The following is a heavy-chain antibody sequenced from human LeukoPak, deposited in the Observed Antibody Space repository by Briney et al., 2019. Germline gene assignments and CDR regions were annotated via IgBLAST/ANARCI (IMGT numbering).Heavy chain of an antibody. D-gene: IGHD3-10*01. Sequence: PGGSLRLSCAASGFTFSSYAMHWVRQAPGKGLEYVSAISSNGGSTYYANSVKGRFTISRDNSKNTLYLQMGSLRAEDMAVYYCAKGLYGSGSQPIDYWGQGTLVTVSS. CDR1: GFTFSSYA. CDR3: AKGLYGSGSQPIDY. J-gene: IGHJ4*02. V-gene: IGHV3-64*01. CDR2: ISSNGGST.